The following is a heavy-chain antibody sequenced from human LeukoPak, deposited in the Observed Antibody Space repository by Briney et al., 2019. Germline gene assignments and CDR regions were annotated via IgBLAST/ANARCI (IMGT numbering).Heavy chain of an antibody. D-gene: IGHD4-17*01. Sequence: SETLSLTCAVSDDSFSSHYWTWIRQPPGKGLEWIEYISYIGSTNYNPSLKSRVTISIDTSKNHFSLKLSSVTAADTAVYYCARDLVTVTKGFDIWGQGTMVSVSS. V-gene: IGHV4-59*11. CDR1: DDSFSSHY. J-gene: IGHJ3*02. CDR2: ISYIGST. CDR3: ARDLVTVTKGFDI.